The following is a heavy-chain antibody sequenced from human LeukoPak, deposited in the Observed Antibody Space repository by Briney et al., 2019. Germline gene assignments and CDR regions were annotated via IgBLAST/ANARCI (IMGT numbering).Heavy chain of an antibody. V-gene: IGHV3-11*04. Sequence: GRSLRLSCEASGFTFSDPYMSWIRQAPGKGLECLSYISGSGTDINYADSVRGRFTISRDNAKNLLYLRMNDLRVEDTAVYYCARTARHLDYWGQGTLVTISS. D-gene: IGHD5-18*01. CDR3: ARTARHLDY. CDR1: GFTFSDPY. J-gene: IGHJ4*02. CDR2: ISGSGTDI.